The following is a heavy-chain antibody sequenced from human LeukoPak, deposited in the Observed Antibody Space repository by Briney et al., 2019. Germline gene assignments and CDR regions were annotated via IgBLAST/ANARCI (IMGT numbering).Heavy chain of an antibody. CDR1: GFTFKSHW. D-gene: IGHD1-1*01. V-gene: IGHV3-74*01. Sequence: PGGSLRLSCAASGFTFKSHWMHWVRQSPGKGLVWVSRLSTDSTRENYADSVKGRFTVSRDNANNTLYLQLNSLRVDGTAVYYCARGERRGPLDYWGQGTLVTVPS. CDR2: LSTDSTRE. J-gene: IGHJ4*02. CDR3: ARGERRGPLDY.